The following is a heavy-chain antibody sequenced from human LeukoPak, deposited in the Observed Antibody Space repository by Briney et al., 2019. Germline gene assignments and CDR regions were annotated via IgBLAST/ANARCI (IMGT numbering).Heavy chain of an antibody. CDR3: ARGIGYYYDSSGHNPDAFDI. CDR2: IIPIFGTA. CDR1: GGTFSSYA. Sequence: ASVKVSCKASGGTFSSYAISWVRQAPGQGLEWMGGIIPIFGTANYAQKFQGRVTITTDESTSTAYMELRSLRSDDTAVYYCARGIGYYYDSSGHNPDAFDIWGQGTMVTVSS. V-gene: IGHV1-69*05. D-gene: IGHD3-22*01. J-gene: IGHJ3*02.